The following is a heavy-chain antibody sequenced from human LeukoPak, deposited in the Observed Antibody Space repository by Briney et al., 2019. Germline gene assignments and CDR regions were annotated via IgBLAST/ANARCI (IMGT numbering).Heavy chain of an antibody. CDR3: ARSISPTYCGGDCYSLASFDY. V-gene: IGHV1-69*13. CDR1: GGTFSSYA. CDR2: IIPIFGTA. D-gene: IGHD2-21*02. J-gene: IGHJ4*02. Sequence: ASVKVSCKASGGTFSSYAIGWVRQAPGQGLEWMGGIIPIFGTANYAQKFQGRVTITADESTSTAYMELSSPRSEDTAVYYCARSISPTYCGGDCYSLASFDYWGQGTLVTVSS.